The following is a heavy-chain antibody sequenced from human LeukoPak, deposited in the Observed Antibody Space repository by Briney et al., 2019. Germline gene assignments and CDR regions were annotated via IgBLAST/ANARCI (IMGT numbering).Heavy chain of an antibody. V-gene: IGHV4-34*01. CDR1: GGSFSGYY. D-gene: IGHD3-3*01. J-gene: IGHJ4*02. Sequence: SETLSLTCAVYGGSFSGYYWSWIRQPPGKGLEWIGEINHSGSTNYNPSLKSRVTISVDTSKNQFSLKLSSATAADTAVYYCARGSHLLRFLEWLPRYRYYFDYWGQGTLVTVSS. CDR3: ARGSHLLRFLEWLPRYRYYFDY. CDR2: INHSGST.